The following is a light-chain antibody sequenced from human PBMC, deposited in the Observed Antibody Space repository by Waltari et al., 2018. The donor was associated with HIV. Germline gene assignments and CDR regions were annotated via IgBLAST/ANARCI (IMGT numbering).Light chain of an antibody. CDR1: TAALVANF. J-gene: IGLJ2*01. CDR2: RDH. V-gene: IGLV1-47*01. CDR3: AVLDDTLGGGV. Sequence: QSMLTPPPSASATPGQQVTLSCSGGTAALVANFLFWFQQFPGTAPKLLIYRDHLRHSGVPARFSGSKSGTSASLTISGLRSDDEAHYFCAVLDDTLGGGVFGGGTKLTVL.